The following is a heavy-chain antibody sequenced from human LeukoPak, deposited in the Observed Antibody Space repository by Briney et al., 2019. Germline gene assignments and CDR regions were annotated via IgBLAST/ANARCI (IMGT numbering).Heavy chain of an antibody. J-gene: IGHJ4*02. D-gene: IGHD2/OR15-2a*01. CDR2: ISYSGSA. CDR3: TRLISVYYFDS. Sequence: SDTLSLTCTVSGGSISSSSYYWGWVRQPPGRGLECIGSISYSGSAYYNPSLKSRVTISVDTSKNQFSLKLSSVTAADTAVYYCTRLISVYYFDSWGQGTLVTVSS. CDR1: GGSISSSSYY. V-gene: IGHV4-39*01.